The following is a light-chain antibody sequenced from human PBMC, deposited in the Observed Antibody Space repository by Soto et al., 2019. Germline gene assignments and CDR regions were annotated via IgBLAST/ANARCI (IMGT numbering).Light chain of an antibody. V-gene: IGLV3-21*04. Sequence: SYELTQPPSVSVDPEKTTTITCGGNNIGDKRVHWYRQKSGQAPGFLISYDSDRPSGIRERFSGSNSGNTATLTISRVEAGDEADYYCQVWDIMTDNYVFGGGTKLTVL. CDR2: YDS. J-gene: IGLJ1*01. CDR1: NIGDKR. CDR3: QVWDIMTDNYV.